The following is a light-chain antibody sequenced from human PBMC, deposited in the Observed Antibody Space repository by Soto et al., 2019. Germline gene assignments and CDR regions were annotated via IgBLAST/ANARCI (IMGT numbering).Light chain of an antibody. CDR1: QGIRND. CDR3: QKYDSVPRT. V-gene: IGKV1-27*01. J-gene: IGKJ1*01. CDR2: AAS. Sequence: DIQMTQSPSSLSASVGDRVTITCRASQGIRNDLAWYQQKPGKVPKLLIYAASSLQSGVPSRFSGSGSGTDFTLTISSLQPEDVATYYCQKYDSVPRTFGQGTKVEIK.